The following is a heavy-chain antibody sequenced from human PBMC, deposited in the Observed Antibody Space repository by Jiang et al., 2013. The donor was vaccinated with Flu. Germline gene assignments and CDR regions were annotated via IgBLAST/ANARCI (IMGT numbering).Heavy chain of an antibody. D-gene: IGHD3-9*01. CDR1: GFTVSSNY. V-gene: IGHV3-66*01. Sequence: ESGGDLVQPGGSLALSCAASGFTVSSNYMSWVRQAPGKGLEWVSLIHSGGTTYYADSVKGRFTISRDISKNTLYLQMTSLRAEDTAMYYCARVVLRYFDWPEMDVWGQGTTVTVSS. J-gene: IGHJ6*02. CDR3: ARVVLRYFDWPEMDV. CDR2: IHSGGTT.